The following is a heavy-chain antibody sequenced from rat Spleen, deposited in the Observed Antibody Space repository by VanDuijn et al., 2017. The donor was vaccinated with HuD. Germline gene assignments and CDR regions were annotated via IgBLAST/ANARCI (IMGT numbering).Heavy chain of an antibody. CDR1: GFTFNNYW. CDR2: IDTGGGNT. CDR3: ARQYNNYGYFDY. Sequence: EVQLVESGGGLVQPGRSLKLSCVASGFTFNNYWMTWVRQAPTKGLEWVAYIDTGGGNTYYRDSVKGRFTFSRDNAKSTLYLQMDSLRSEDTATYYCARQYNNYGYFDYWGQGVMVTVSS. D-gene: IGHD1-10*01. J-gene: IGHJ2*01. V-gene: IGHV5-25*01.